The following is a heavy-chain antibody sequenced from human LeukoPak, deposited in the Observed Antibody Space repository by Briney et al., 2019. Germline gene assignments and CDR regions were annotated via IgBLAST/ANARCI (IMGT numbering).Heavy chain of an antibody. J-gene: IGHJ6*02. CDR3: ARDPGGYSYGLDV. D-gene: IGHD5-18*01. V-gene: IGHV4-59*01. Sequence: SETLSLTCTVSGGSISTNYWSWIRQPPGKGLEWIGYIYYSGSTNYNPSLKSRVTISVDTSKNQFSLKLSSVTAADTAVYYCARDPGGYSYGLDVWGQGTTVTVSS. CDR2: IYYSGST. CDR1: GGSISTNY.